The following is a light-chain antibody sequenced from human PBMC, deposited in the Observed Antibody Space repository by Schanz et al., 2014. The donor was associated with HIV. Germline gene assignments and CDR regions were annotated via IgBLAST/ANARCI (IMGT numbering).Light chain of an antibody. V-gene: IGLV1-44*01. J-gene: IGLJ3*02. CDR3: ASWDDSLKGPV. CDR2: NSY. Sequence: QSVLTQPPSASGTPGQRVTISCTGSSSNIGSVYDIHWYQQLPGTAPKLLIYNSYHRPSGVPDRFSGSRSGTSASLAISVLQAEDEADYYCASWDDSLKGPVFGGGTKVTVL. CDR1: SSNIGSVYD.